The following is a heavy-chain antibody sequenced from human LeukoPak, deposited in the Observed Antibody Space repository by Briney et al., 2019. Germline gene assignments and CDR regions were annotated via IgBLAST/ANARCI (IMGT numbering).Heavy chain of an antibody. D-gene: IGHD4/OR15-4a*01. CDR2: IYYSGST. CDR3: ATPTGVRLLDAFDI. J-gene: IGHJ3*02. V-gene: IGHV4-39*01. Sequence: SETLSLTCTVSGGSISSSSYYWGWIRQPPGKGLEWIGSIYYSGSTYYNPSLKSRVTISVDTSKNQFSLKLSSATAADTAVYYCATPTGVRLLDAFDIWGQGTMVTVSS. CDR1: GGSISSSSYY.